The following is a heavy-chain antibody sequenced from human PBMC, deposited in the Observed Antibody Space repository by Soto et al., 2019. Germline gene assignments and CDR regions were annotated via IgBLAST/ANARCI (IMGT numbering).Heavy chain of an antibody. CDR2: IYYSGST. D-gene: IGHD3-16*02. CDR3: ARHERLHLGELSTFDY. V-gene: IGHV4-39*01. Sequence: SETLSLTCTVSGGSISSSSYYWGWIRQPPGKGLEWIGSIYYSGSTYYNPSLKSSVTLSVATSKNQFSLKLSSVTAADTAVYYGARHERLHLGELSTFDYWGQGTLVTVSS. CDR1: GGSISSSSYY. J-gene: IGHJ4*02.